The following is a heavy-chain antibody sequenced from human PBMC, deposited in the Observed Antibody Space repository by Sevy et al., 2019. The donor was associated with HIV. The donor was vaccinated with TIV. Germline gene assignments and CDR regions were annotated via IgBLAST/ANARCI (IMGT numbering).Heavy chain of an antibody. D-gene: IGHD6-6*01. CDR1: GFTFSIYG. CDR3: AKDLTGRYSSSSGDFDY. V-gene: IGHV3-30*02. J-gene: IGHJ4*02. Sequence: GESLKISCAASGFTFSIYGMHWVRQAPGKGLEWVACIRYDGSTKYYADSVKGRFTISRDNSKNTLYLQMNCLRAEDTAVYYCAKDLTGRYSSSSGDFDYWGQGTLVTVSS. CDR2: IRYDGSTK.